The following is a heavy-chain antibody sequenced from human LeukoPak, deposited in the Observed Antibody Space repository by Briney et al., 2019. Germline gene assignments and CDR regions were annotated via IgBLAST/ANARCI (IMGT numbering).Heavy chain of an antibody. D-gene: IGHD1-7*01. V-gene: IGHV1-18*01. J-gene: IGHJ4*02. Sequence: ASVKVSCKASGYTFTSYGISWVRQAPGQGPEWMGWISAYNGNTNYAQKLQGRVTMTEDTSTDTAYMELSSLRSEDTAVYYCATVSGSYVGTGTTVRDYWGQGTLVTVSS. CDR2: ISAYNGNT. CDR1: GYTFTSYG. CDR3: ATVSGSYVGTGTTVRDY.